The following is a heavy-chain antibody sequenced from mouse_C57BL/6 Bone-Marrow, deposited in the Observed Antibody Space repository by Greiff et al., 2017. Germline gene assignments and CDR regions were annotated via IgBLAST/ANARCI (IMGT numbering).Heavy chain of an antibody. V-gene: IGHV1-55*01. J-gene: IGHJ2*01. CDR2: IYPGSGST. CDR1: GYTFTSYW. Sequence: VQLQQPGAELVKPGASVKMSCKASGYTFTSYWITWVKQRPGQGLEWIGDIYPGSGSTNYNEKFKSKATLTVDTSSSTAYMQLSSLTSEDSAVYYCARRGWLLRDFDYWAQGTTLTVSS. CDR3: ARRGWLLRDFDY. D-gene: IGHD2-3*01.